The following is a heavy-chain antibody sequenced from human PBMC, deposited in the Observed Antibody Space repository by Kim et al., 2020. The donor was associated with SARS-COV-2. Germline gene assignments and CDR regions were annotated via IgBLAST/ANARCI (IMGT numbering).Heavy chain of an antibody. CDR2: GRITK. CDR3: ARVMDV. V-gene: IGHV3-48*02. Sequence: GRITKHYADSVKGRFTISRDNAKNSLYLQMSSLRDEDTAVYYCARVMDVWGQGTTVTVSS. J-gene: IGHJ6*02.